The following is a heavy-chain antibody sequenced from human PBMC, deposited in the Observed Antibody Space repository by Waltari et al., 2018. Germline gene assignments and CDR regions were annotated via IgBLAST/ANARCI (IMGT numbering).Heavy chain of an antibody. CDR2: INHSGST. D-gene: IGHD2-2*01. J-gene: IGHJ4*02. Sequence: QVQLQQWGAGLLKPSETLSLTCAVYGGSFSGYYWRWIRQPPAKGLGWIGEINHSGSTNYNPSLKSRVTISVDTSKNQFSLKLSSVTAADTAVYYCARGRRLIVVVPAAMQKYYFDYWGQGTLVTVSS. V-gene: IGHV4-34*01. CDR1: GGSFSGYY. CDR3: ARGRRLIVVVPAAMQKYYFDY.